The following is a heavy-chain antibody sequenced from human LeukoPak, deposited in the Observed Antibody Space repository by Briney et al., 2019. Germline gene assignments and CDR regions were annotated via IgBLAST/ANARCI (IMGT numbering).Heavy chain of an antibody. V-gene: IGHV3-9*01. D-gene: IGHD6-13*01. Sequence: GGSLRLSCAASGFTFDDYAMHWVRQAPGKGLEWVSGIGWNSGSIGYAGSVKGRFTISRDNTKDSLYLQMNSLRAEDTALYYCAKVGSIYSSSWYSYLQHWGQGTLVTVSS. CDR2: IGWNSGSI. CDR3: AKVGSIYSSSWYSYLQH. CDR1: GFTFDDYA. J-gene: IGHJ1*01.